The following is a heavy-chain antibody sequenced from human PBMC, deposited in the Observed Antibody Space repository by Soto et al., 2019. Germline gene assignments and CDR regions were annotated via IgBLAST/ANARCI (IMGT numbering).Heavy chain of an antibody. Sequence: KTLETLSLTCAVYGGSFSGYYWSWIRQPPGKGLEWIGEINHSGSTNYNPSLKSRVTISVDTSKNQFSLKLSSVTAADTAVYYCARGKLSDYVWGSYRYHFDYWGQGTVVTVSS. D-gene: IGHD3-16*02. CDR2: INHSGST. CDR1: GGSFSGYY. J-gene: IGHJ4*02. CDR3: ARGKLSDYVWGSYRYHFDY. V-gene: IGHV4-34*01.